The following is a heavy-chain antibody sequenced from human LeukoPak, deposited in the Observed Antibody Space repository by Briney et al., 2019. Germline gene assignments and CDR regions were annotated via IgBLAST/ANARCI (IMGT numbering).Heavy chain of an antibody. Sequence: PSETLSLTCTVSGGSIRNNIYFWSWIRQPAGKGLEWIGRIYASGSSNYNPSLKSRVTISVDTSKNQFSLQLSSVTAADTAVYYCARDGAGYCSSTSCRAGVDYWGQGTLVTVSS. J-gene: IGHJ4*02. V-gene: IGHV4-61*02. CDR1: GGSIRNNIYF. D-gene: IGHD2-2*01. CDR3: ARDGAGYCSSTSCRAGVDY. CDR2: IYASGSS.